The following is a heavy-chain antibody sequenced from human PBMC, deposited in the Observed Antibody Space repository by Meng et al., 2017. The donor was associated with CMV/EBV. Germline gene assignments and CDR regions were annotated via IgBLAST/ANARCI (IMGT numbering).Heavy chain of an antibody. CDR1: GGSISSYY. D-gene: IGHD2-2*01. CDR3: ARVRVPAATYYYYGMDV. Sequence: SETLSLTCTVSGGSISSYYWSWIRLPPGKGLEWIGYIYYSGSTNYNPSLKSRVTISVDTSKNQFSLKLSSVTAADTAVYYCARVRVPAATYYYYGMDVWGQGTTVTVSS. J-gene: IGHJ6*02. CDR2: IYYSGST. V-gene: IGHV4-59*01.